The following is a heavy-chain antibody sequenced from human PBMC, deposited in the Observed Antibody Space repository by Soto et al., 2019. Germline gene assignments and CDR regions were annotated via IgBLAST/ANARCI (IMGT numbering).Heavy chain of an antibody. V-gene: IGHV4-59*08. Sequence: QVQLQESGPGLVKPSETLSLTCIVSGGSISSYPWSWIRQPPGKGLEWIGNVYYSGSTSYNPSPKRRVTISVDTSKNHFSLKLSSVTAADTAVYYCARQGGGSSWYRVDYWGQGTLVTVSS. CDR1: GGSISSYP. CDR2: VYYSGST. CDR3: ARQGGGSSWYRVDY. D-gene: IGHD6-13*01. J-gene: IGHJ4*02.